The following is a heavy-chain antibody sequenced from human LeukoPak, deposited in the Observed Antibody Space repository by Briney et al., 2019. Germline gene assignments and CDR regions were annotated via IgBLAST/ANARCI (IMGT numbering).Heavy chain of an antibody. V-gene: IGHV1-24*01. Sequence: ASVKVSCKVSGHTLTELSMHWVRQAPGKGLEWMGGFDPEDGETIYAQKFQGRVTMAEDTSTDTAYMELSSLRSEDTAVYYCATDAPYYYDSSGYPLYWGQGTLVTVSS. CDR1: GHTLTELS. J-gene: IGHJ4*02. D-gene: IGHD3-22*01. CDR3: ATDAPYYYDSSGYPLY. CDR2: FDPEDGET.